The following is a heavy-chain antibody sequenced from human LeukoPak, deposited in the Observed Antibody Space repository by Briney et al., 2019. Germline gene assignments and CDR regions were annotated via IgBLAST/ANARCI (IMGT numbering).Heavy chain of an antibody. D-gene: IGHD2-21*01. V-gene: IGHV3-30*18. J-gene: IGHJ6*02. CDR1: GFTFSSFA. Sequence: GGSLRLSCAASGFTFSSFAMHWVRQAPGKGLEWVATISSDGLSENSADPVKGRFTISRDNSKNTLYLQMNSLRAEDTAVYYCAKDLDRGDVYYYYYGMDVWGQGTTVTVSS. CDR3: AKDLDRGDVYYYYYGMDV. CDR2: ISSDGLSE.